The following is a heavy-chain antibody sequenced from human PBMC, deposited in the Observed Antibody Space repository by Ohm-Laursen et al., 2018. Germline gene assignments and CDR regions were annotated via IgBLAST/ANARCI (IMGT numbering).Heavy chain of an antibody. V-gene: IGHV3-9*01. J-gene: IGHJ4*02. CDR1: GFTFDDYA. CDR2: ISWNSGSI. Sequence: SLRLSCTASGFTFDDYAMHWVRQAPGKGMEWVSGISWNSGSIGYADSVKGRFTISRDNAKNSLYLQMNSLRAEDTALYYCARSWELLTEFDYWGQGTLVTVSS. CDR3: ARSWELLTEFDY. D-gene: IGHD1-26*01.